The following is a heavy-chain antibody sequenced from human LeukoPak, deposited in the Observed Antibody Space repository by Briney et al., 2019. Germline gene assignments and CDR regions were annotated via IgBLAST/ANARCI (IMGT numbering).Heavy chain of an antibody. CDR1: GFSFSSFW. CDR2: INKNGGDQ. CDR3: TTYYDSDPSKD. D-gene: IGHD3-22*01. Sequence: GGSLRLSCAASGFSFSSFWMTWVRRAPGKGLEWVANINKNGGDQYYGDSVKGRFTISRDNTKNSLYLQMNSLRAEDTAMYYCTTYYDSDPSKDWGRGTLVTVSS. J-gene: IGHJ4*02. V-gene: IGHV3-7*05.